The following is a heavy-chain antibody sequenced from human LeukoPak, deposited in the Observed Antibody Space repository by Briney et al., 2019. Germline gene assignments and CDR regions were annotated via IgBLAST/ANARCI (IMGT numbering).Heavy chain of an antibody. CDR3: ARKSASGNYPLDY. D-gene: IGHD3-10*01. V-gene: IGHV3-23*01. Sequence: TGGSLRLSCAASGFTFSSYAMNWVRQAPGKGLEWVSAITGSGGRTYYADSVKGRFTISRDNSKNTLYLQMNSLRAEDTALYYCARKSASGNYPLDYWGQGTLVTVSS. CDR1: GFTFSSYA. J-gene: IGHJ4*02. CDR2: ITGSGGRT.